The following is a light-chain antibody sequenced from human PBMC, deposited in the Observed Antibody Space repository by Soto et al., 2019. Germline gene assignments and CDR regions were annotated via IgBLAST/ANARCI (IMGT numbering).Light chain of an antibody. CDR1: SSDVGGYNY. Sequence: QSALTQPASVSGSPGQSITISCTGTSSDVGGYNYVSWYQQHPGKAPKLMIYEVSNRPSGVPARFSGSKLGTSASLAITGFQGEGGGCYYCQSYDGSLSGVMFGGGTKVTVL. CDR2: EVS. J-gene: IGLJ3*02. CDR3: QSYDGSLSGVM. V-gene: IGLV2-14*01.